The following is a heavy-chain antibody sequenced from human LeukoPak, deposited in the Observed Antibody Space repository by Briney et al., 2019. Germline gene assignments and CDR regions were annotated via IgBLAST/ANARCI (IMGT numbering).Heavy chain of an antibody. V-gene: IGHV1-69*04. CDR3: ARCPMAAGGTGDLSDY. CDR2: IIPILGIA. Sequence: ASVKVSCKASGGTFSSYAISWVRQAPGQGLEWMGRIIPILGIANYAQKFQGRVTITTDKSTSTAYMELSSLRSDDTAVYYCARCPMAAGGTGDLSDYWGQGTLVTVSS. D-gene: IGHD6-13*01. CDR1: GGTFSSYA. J-gene: IGHJ4*02.